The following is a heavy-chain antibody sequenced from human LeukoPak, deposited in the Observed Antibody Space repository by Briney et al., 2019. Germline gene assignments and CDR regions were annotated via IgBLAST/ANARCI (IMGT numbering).Heavy chain of an antibody. J-gene: IGHJ5*02. CDR3: ASVTIFGVVPGGFDP. CDR1: GFTFSSYW. CDR2: IKQDGSEK. Sequence: PGGSLRLSCAASGFTFSSYWMSWVRQAPGKGLEWVANIKQDGSEKYYVDSVKGRFTISRDNAKNSLYLQMNSLRAEDTAVYYCASVTIFGVVPGGFDPWGQGTLVTVSS. D-gene: IGHD3-3*01. V-gene: IGHV3-7*01.